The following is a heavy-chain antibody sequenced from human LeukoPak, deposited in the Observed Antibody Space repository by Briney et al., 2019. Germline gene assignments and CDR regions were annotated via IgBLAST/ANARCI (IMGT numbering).Heavy chain of an antibody. CDR3: ARVSQQWLALDY. CDR2: IYTSGST. CDR1: GGSISSYY. Sequence: SETLSLTCTVSGGSISSYYWSWIRQPAGKGLEWIGRIYTSGSTNYNPSLKSRVTMSVDTSKNQLSLKLSSATAADTAVYYCARVSQQWLALDYWGQGTLVTVSS. D-gene: IGHD6-19*01. J-gene: IGHJ4*02. V-gene: IGHV4-4*07.